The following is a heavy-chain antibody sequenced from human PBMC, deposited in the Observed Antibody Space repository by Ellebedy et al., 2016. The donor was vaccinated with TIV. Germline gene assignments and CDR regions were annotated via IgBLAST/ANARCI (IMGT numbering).Heavy chain of an antibody. CDR2: ISTNIGNP. D-gene: IGHD3-3*01. CDR1: GYTFTRYA. CDR3: ARDLGRIFGVIIQFPGMDV. V-gene: IGHV7-4-1*02. J-gene: IGHJ6*02. Sequence: AASVKVSCKASGYTFTRYAINWVRQAPGQGVEWMGWISTNIGNPTYAQGFTGRFVFSLDSSVSTAYLQISSLKAEDAAVYYCARDLGRIFGVIIQFPGMDVWGQGTTVTVS.